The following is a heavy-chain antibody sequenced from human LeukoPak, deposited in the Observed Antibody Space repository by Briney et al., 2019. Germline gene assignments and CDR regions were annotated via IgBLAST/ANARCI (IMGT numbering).Heavy chain of an antibody. CDR3: ARQRGYWSGDFDI. J-gene: IGHJ3*02. Sequence: SKLVSLTSTITVGPTSIYYWSWTRPPPPQGQERIGYIYYTGSTNYNPSLKSRVTISLDTSKNQFSLKLSSVTAADTAVYYCARQRGYWSGDFDIWGQGTMVTVSS. D-gene: IGHD2-15*01. CDR2: IYYTGST. V-gene: IGHV4-59*01. CDR1: VGPTSIYY.